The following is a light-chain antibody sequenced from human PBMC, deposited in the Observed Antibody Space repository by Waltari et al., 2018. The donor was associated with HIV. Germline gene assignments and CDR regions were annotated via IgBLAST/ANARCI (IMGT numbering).Light chain of an antibody. CDR3: QQYNKWPLT. V-gene: IGKV3-15*01. CDR2: GAS. J-gene: IGKJ4*01. Sequence: EIVMTQSPATLSVSPGERVALSCRASQSVGSALAWYQQKPGQVPRRLIYGASTRATGVPARFSGSGSETEFTLTISSLQSEDFAVYYCQQYNKWPLTFGGGTKVEIK. CDR1: QSVGSA.